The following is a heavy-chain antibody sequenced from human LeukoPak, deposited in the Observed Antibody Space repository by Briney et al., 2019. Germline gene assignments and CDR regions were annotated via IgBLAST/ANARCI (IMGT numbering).Heavy chain of an antibody. J-gene: IGHJ4*02. CDR1: GFTFSSRG. CDR2: IWYDGSNK. Sequence: GGSLRLSCVASGFTFSSRGMHWVRQAPGKGLEWVPVIWYDGSNKYYADSVKGRFTISRDNSKNTLYLEMSSLRAEDTAVYYCTSFEYWGQGTLVTVSS. V-gene: IGHV3-33*01. CDR3: TSFEY.